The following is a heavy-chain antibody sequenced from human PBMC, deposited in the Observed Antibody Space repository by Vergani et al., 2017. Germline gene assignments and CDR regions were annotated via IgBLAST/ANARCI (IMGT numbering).Heavy chain of an antibody. D-gene: IGHD2-2*01. J-gene: IGHJ6*02. Sequence: QVQLVQSGAEVKKPGSSVKVSCKASGGTFSSYAISWVRQAPGQGLEWMGGIIPIFGTANYAQKFQGRVTITADKSTSTAYMELSSLRSEDTAVYYCAGVDCSSTSCYLGNYGMDVWGQGTTVTVSS. CDR1: GGTFSSYA. V-gene: IGHV1-69*06. CDR3: AGVDCSSTSCYLGNYGMDV. CDR2: IIPIFGTA.